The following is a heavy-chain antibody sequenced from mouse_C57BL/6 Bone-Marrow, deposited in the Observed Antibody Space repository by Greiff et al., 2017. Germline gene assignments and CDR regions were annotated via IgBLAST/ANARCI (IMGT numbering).Heavy chain of an antibody. CDR3: ARRRSGSSSFDY. D-gene: IGHD1-1*01. J-gene: IGHJ2*01. V-gene: IGHV1-81*01. CDR1: GYTFTSYG. Sequence: QVQLQQSGAELARPGASVKLSCKASGYTFTSYGISWVKQRTGQGLEWIGEIYPRSGNTYYNEKFKGKATLTADTSSSTAYMELRSLTSEDSAVYFCARRRSGSSSFDYWGQGTTLTVSS. CDR2: IYPRSGNT.